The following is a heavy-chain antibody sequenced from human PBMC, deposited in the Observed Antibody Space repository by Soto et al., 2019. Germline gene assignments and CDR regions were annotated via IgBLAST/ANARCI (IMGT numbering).Heavy chain of an antibody. CDR3: ATYYYDSSGYYFTGPLGY. CDR2: INHSGST. D-gene: IGHD3-22*01. V-gene: IGHV4-34*01. CDR1: GGSFSGYY. Sequence: PSETLSLTCAVYGGSFSGYYWSWIRQPPGKGLEWIGEINHSGSTNYNPSLKSRVTISVDTSKNQFSLKLSSVTAADTAVYYCATYYYDSSGYYFTGPLGYWGQGTLVTVSS. J-gene: IGHJ4*02.